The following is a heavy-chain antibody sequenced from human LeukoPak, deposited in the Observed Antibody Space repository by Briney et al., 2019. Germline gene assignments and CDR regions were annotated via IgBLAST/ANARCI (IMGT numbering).Heavy chain of an antibody. V-gene: IGHV1-69*05. CDR2: SIPIFRSP. CDR3: AKEVGLAVTDSSTWDANWYFDL. CDR1: VDIFRNYA. J-gene: IGHJ2*01. Sequence: SVKVSCKASVDIFRNYAICWVRQAPGQGLEWMGRSIPIFRSPNYAQKFHGRVTITTDESMSTAYMELRKVTSEDEADYCCAKEVGLAVTDSSTWDANWYFDLWGRGTLVTVSS. D-gene: IGHD6-13*01.